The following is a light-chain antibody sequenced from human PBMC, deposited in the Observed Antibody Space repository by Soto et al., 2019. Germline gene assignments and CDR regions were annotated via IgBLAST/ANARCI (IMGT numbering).Light chain of an antibody. V-gene: IGKV3-20*01. CDR2: DAS. Sequence: EIVLTQSPGTLSLSPGERATLSCRASQSVSSSYLAWYQQKPGQAPRLLIYDASSRATGVPDRFSGGGSGTDFTLTISRLEPEDFAVYYCHQYNFWPTFGQGTKVDIK. CDR1: QSVSSSY. J-gene: IGKJ1*01. CDR3: HQYNFWPT.